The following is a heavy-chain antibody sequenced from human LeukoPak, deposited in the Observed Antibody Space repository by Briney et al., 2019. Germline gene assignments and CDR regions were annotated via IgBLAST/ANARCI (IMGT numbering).Heavy chain of an antibody. D-gene: IGHD3-9*01. J-gene: IGHJ3*02. CDR1: GFTVSSNY. CDR2: IYSGGST. V-gene: IGHV3-53*01. Sequence: GGSLGLSCAASGFTVSSNYMSWVRQAPGKGLEWVSVIYSGGSTYYADSVKGRFTISRDNSKNTLYLQMNSLRAGDTAVYYCARDPKGYFDWLFAFDIWGQGTMVTVSS. CDR3: ARDPKGYFDWLFAFDI.